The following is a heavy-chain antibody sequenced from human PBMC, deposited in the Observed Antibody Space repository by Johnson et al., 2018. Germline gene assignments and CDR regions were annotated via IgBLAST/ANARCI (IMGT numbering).Heavy chain of an antibody. D-gene: IGHD2-21*01. J-gene: IGHJ3*02. CDR1: GFTFSTYA. CDR3: AREGVIYAFDI. Sequence: QPGRSLRLSCAASGFTFSTYAMHWVRQATGKGLEWVAVISYDGGNKYFADSVKGRFTISRDNSKNTLSLQMHSLRAEDTAVYYCAREGVIYAFDIWGQGTLVTVSS. V-gene: IGHV3-30*03. CDR2: ISYDGGNK.